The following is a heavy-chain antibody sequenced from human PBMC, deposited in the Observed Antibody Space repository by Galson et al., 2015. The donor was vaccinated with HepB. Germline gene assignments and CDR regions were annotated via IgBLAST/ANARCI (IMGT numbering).Heavy chain of an antibody. Sequence: SVKVSCKASGDTFTGYFMDWVRQAPGQGLEWMGWINPNSGATKCAQKFQGRFTMTRDTSISTVYMELSSLRSDDTAVYYCERGAQTSGSSRGMLDPWGQGTLVTGSS. CDR1: GDTFTGYF. J-gene: IGHJ5*02. CDR2: INPNSGAT. V-gene: IGHV1-2*02. CDR3: ERGAQTSGSSRGMLDP. D-gene: IGHD5-12*01.